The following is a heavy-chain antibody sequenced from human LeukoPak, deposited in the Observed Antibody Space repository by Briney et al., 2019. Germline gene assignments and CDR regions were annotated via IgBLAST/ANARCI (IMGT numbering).Heavy chain of an antibody. D-gene: IGHD3-16*01. CDR1: GGSISSYY. V-gene: IGHV4-59*12. J-gene: IGHJ4*02. Sequence: SETLSLTCTVSGGSISSYYWSWIRQPPGKGLEWIGYIYYSGSTNYNPSLKSRVTISVDTSKNQFSLKLSSVTAADTAVYYCARDPIKGTYYDYVWGSSDYWGQGTLVTVSS. CDR3: ARDPIKGTYYDYVWGSSDY. CDR2: IYYSGST.